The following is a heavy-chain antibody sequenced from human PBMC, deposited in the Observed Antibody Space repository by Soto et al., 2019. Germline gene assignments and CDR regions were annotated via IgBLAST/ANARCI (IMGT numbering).Heavy chain of an antibody. V-gene: IGHV1-69*13. J-gene: IGHJ6*02. CDR3: ARSITIFGVVINGPYYYYYGMDV. CDR1: GGTFSSYA. D-gene: IGHD3-3*01. Sequence: ASVKLSCKASGGTFSSYAISWVRQAPGQGLEWMGGIIPIFGTANYAQKFQGRVTITADESTSTAYMELSSLRSEDTAVYYCARSITIFGVVINGPYYYYYGMDVWGQGTTVTVSS. CDR2: IIPIFGTA.